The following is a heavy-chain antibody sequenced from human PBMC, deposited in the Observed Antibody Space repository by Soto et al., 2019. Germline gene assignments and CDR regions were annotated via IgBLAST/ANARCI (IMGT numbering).Heavy chain of an antibody. CDR3: ASLWFGESRWFDP. J-gene: IGHJ5*02. V-gene: IGHV4-39*01. CDR1: GGSISSSSYY. Sequence: QLQLQESGPGLVKPSETLSLTCTVSGGSISSSSYYWGWIRQPPGKGLEWIGSIYYSGSTYYNPSLKSRVTISVDTSKNQFSLKLSSVTAADTAVYYGASLWFGESRWFDPWGQGTLVTVSS. CDR2: IYYSGST. D-gene: IGHD3-10*01.